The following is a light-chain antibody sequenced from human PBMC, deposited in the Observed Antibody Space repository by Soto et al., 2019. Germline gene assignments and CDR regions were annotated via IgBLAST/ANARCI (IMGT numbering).Light chain of an antibody. Sequence: QSALTQPASVSGSPGQSITISCTGTSSDVGAYNYVSWYQQPPGKAPKLIIYEVSYRPSGVSNRFSGSKSGNTASLTISGLQAEDEADYYCTSYTGSSTPYVFGTGTQLTVL. CDR1: SSDVGAYNY. V-gene: IGLV2-14*01. J-gene: IGLJ1*01. CDR2: EVS. CDR3: TSYTGSSTPYV.